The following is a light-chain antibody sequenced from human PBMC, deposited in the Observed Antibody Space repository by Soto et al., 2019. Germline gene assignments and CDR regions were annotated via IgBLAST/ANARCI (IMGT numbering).Light chain of an antibody. CDR2: GVT. J-gene: IGLJ3*02. CDR1: SSDVGAYDY. V-gene: IGLV2-8*01. CDR3: SSYAGSSTWV. Sequence: QSALTQPPSASGSLGQSVTIPCTGTSSDVGAYDYVSWYQQHPGKAPKLVIYGVTERPSGVPDRFSGSKSGNTASLTVSGLQYEDEDDYYCSSYAGSSTWVFGGGTQLTVL.